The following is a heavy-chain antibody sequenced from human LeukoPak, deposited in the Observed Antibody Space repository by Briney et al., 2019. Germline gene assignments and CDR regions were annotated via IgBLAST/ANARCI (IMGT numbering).Heavy chain of an antibody. CDR3: TTGEMATTPFDY. V-gene: IGHV3-15*01. CDR2: IKSKTDGGTT. D-gene: IGHD5-24*01. CDR1: GFTFSNAW. J-gene: IGHJ4*02. Sequence: GGSLRLSCVASGFTFSNAWMSWVRQAPGKGLEWVGRIKSKTDGGTTDYAAPVKGRFTISRDDSKNTLYLQMNSLKTEDTAVYYCTTGEMATTPFDYWGQGTLVTVSS.